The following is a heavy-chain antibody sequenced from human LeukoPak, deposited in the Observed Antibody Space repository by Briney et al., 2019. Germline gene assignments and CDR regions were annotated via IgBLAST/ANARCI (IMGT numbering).Heavy chain of an antibody. CDR2: ISAYNGNT. Sequence: ASVKVSCKASGYTFTSYGISWVRQAPGQGLEWMGWISAYNGNTKYAQKLQGRVTMTTDTSTSTAYMELSSLRSEDTAVYYCASASSGIAAAFYFDYWGQGTLVTVSS. V-gene: IGHV1-18*01. J-gene: IGHJ4*02. D-gene: IGHD6-13*01. CDR1: GYTFTSYG. CDR3: ASASSGIAAAFYFDY.